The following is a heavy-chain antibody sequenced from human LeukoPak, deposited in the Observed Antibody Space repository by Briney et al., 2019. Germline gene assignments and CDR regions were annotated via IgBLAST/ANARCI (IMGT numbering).Heavy chain of an antibody. D-gene: IGHD3-22*01. CDR1: GYTFTGYY. CDR3: ARGVYYDSSGYYYYYYGMDV. V-gene: IGHV1-2*02. CDR2: INPNSGGT. J-gene: IGHJ6*02. Sequence: ASVKVSCKASGYTFTGYYMHWVRQAPGQGLEWMGWINPNSGGTNYAQKFQGRVTMTRDTSISTAYMELSRLRSDDTAVYYCARGVYYDSSGYYYYYYGMDVWGQGTTVTVSS.